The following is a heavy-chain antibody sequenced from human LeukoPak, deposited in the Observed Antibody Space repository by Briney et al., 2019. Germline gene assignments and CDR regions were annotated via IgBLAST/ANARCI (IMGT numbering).Heavy chain of an antibody. V-gene: IGHV3-23*01. CDR3: AKDLTPAAAGKGY. Sequence: PGGSLRLSCAASGFTFSSYAMSWVRQAPGKGLEWVSAISGGGGSTYYADSVKGRFTISRVNSKNTLYLQMNSLRAEDTAVYYCAKDLTPAAAGKGYWGQGTLVTVSS. J-gene: IGHJ4*02. CDR1: GFTFSSYA. CDR2: ISGGGGST. D-gene: IGHD6-13*01.